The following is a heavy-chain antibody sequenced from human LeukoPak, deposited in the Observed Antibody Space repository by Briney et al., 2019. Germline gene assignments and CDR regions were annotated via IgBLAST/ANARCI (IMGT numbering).Heavy chain of an antibody. CDR1: GYTFTGYY. V-gene: IGHV1-2*02. J-gene: IGHJ3*02. Sequence: ASVKLSCKASGYTFTGYYMHWVRQAPAQGLEWMGWINPNSGGTNYTQTFEGRVTITRDTYNSTAYMELSRLRSGDTAVYYCARSTVMYSSDAFYIWGQGTMVTVSS. D-gene: IGHD6-13*01. CDR3: ARSTVMYSSDAFYI. CDR2: INPNSGGT.